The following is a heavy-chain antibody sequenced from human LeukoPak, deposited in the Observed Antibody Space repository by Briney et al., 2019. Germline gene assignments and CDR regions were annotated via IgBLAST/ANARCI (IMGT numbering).Heavy chain of an antibody. CDR3: ARISGSSLDY. CDR2: IYPSGST. Sequence: PSETLSLTCTVFGGSISSYYWSWIRQPAGKGLEWIGRIYPSGSTNYNPSLKSRVTMSIDTSKNQFSLNLSSVAAADTAVYYCARISGSSLDYWGQGTLVTVSS. V-gene: IGHV4-4*07. CDR1: GGSISSYY. D-gene: IGHD6-13*01. J-gene: IGHJ4*02.